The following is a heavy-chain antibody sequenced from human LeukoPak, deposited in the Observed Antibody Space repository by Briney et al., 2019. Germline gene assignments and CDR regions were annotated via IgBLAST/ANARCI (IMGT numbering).Heavy chain of an antibody. CDR2: ISTSSSYI. Sequence: GGSLRLSCAASGFTFSSYALSWVRQAPGKGLEWVSFISTSSSYIHYADSVKGRFTISRDNAKNSLYLQMNSPRAEDTAVYYCARTSDTSGRLYWYFDLWGRGTLVTVSS. D-gene: IGHD3-22*01. CDR3: ARTSDTSGRLYWYFDL. V-gene: IGHV3-21*01. CDR1: GFTFSSYA. J-gene: IGHJ2*01.